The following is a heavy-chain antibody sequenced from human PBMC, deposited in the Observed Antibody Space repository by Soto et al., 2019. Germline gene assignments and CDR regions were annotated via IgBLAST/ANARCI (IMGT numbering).Heavy chain of an antibody. V-gene: IGHV1-69*06. CDR1: GGTLGNSA. CDR3: ARSYYGSGSYWFYGMDV. D-gene: IGHD3-10*01. Sequence: SVKVSCKASGGTLGNSAISWVRQAPGQGLEWMGGIIPSFATGNSAPEFQGRLTITADKSTTTAYMELSSLRSEDTAVYYCARSYYGSGSYWFYGMDVWGQGTTVTVSS. J-gene: IGHJ6*02. CDR2: IIPSFATG.